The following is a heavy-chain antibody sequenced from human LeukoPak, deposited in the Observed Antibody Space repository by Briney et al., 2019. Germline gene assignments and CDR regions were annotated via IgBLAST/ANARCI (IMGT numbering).Heavy chain of an antibody. D-gene: IGHD3-10*01. Sequence: ASVKVSCKTSGYLFTGFFIHWVRQAPGRGLEWMGSVSPSNGGTSYAQRFQGRVNMTSVTSTRTAYIQVSGLRFDDTAVYYCATLLWFGDFDYWGPGTPVTVSS. CDR2: VSPSNGGT. CDR3: ATLLWFGDFDY. V-gene: IGHV1-2*02. CDR1: GYLFTGFF. J-gene: IGHJ4*02.